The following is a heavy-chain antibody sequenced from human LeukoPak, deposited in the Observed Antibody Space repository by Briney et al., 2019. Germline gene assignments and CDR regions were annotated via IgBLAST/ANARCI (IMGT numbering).Heavy chain of an antibody. Sequence: ASVKVSCKASGYTFTGYYMHWVRQAPGQGLEWMGWINPNSGGTNYAQKFQGRVTMTRDTSISTAYMDLSRLRSDDTAVYYCAREVIEYSSGWYYFDYWGQGTLVTVSS. CDR3: AREVIEYSSGWYYFDY. D-gene: IGHD6-19*01. CDR2: INPNSGGT. J-gene: IGHJ4*02. V-gene: IGHV1-2*02. CDR1: GYTFTGYY.